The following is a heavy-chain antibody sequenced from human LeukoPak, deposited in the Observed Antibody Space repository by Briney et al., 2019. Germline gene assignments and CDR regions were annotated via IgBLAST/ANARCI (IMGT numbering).Heavy chain of an antibody. CDR2: ITGRST. CDR3: AKVVGTSGWYFDY. V-gene: IGHV3-23*01. D-gene: IGHD1-1*01. Sequence: GGSLRLSCAASGFIFSSYAMSWVRQALGKGLEWVSGITGRSTYYADSVKGRFTISREISKNTLYVQMNSLRAEDTAVYYCAKVVGTSGWYFDYWGQGTLVTVSS. CDR1: GFIFSSYA. J-gene: IGHJ4*02.